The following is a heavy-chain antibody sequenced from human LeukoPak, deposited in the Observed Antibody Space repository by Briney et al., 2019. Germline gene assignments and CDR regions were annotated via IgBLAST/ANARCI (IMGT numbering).Heavy chain of an antibody. CDR1: GFTFSSYG. Sequence: GGSLRLSCAASGFTFSSYGMHWVRQAPGKGLEWVAFIRYDGSNKYYADSVKGRFTISRDNSKNTLYLQMNSLRAEDTAVYYCAKEPRYSCSWRGDYYYMDVWGKGTTVTISS. V-gene: IGHV3-30*02. D-gene: IGHD6-13*01. CDR3: AKEPRYSCSWRGDYYYMDV. CDR2: IRYDGSNK. J-gene: IGHJ6*03.